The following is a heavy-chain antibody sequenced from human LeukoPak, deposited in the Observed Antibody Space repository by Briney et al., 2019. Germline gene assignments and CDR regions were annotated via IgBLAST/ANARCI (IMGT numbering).Heavy chain of an antibody. D-gene: IGHD3-10*01. CDR1: GFTFSSYT. J-gene: IGHJ4*02. Sequence: GGSLSLSCAATGFTFSSYTMNWVRQAPGMGLELVSSISISTTSIYYADSVKGRFTISRDNTKNSLCLQMNSLRVEDTAVYYCARERFHGSGAPKFDYWGQGTLVTVSS. CDR3: ARERFHGSGAPKFDY. CDR2: ISISTTSI. V-gene: IGHV3-21*01.